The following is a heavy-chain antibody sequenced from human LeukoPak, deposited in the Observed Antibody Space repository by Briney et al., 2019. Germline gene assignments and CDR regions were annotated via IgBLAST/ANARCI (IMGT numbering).Heavy chain of an antibody. CDR1: GGSISGDY. CDR3: ARQGGWYYPFDF. V-gene: IGHV4-59*08. CDR2: IHSSGST. D-gene: IGHD6-19*01. Sequence: SETLSLTCTVSGGSISGDYWSWIRQSPGKGLEWIAYIHSSGSTSYNPSLKSRVTISVDTSKNEFSLKLTSVTAADTAVYFCARQGGWYYPFDFWGQGTLVSVSA. J-gene: IGHJ4*02.